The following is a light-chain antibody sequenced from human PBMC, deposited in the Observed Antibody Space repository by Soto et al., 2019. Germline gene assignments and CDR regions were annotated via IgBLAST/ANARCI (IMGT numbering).Light chain of an antibody. V-gene: IGKV1-33*01. CDR1: QDINNY. J-gene: IGKJ1*01. Sequence: DLQMTQSPSSLSASVGDRVTITCQASQDINNYLHWYQQKPGKAPKLLIYDASNLETGVPSRFSGSGSGTDFTFTISSLQPEDIATYYCQQYDNFLWTFGQGTKVEIK. CDR2: DAS. CDR3: QQYDNFLWT.